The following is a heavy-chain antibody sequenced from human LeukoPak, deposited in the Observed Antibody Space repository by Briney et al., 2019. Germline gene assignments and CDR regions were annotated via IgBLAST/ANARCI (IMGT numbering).Heavy chain of an antibody. CDR1: GGSISSYY. D-gene: IGHD3-9*01. CDR3: ARQRRRYFDWLPFDY. Sequence: SETLSLTCTVSGGSISSYYWSWIRQPPGKGLEWIGYIYYSGSTNYNPSLKSRVTISVDTSKNQFSLKLGSVTAADTAVYYCARQRRRYFDWLPFDYWGQGTLVTVSS. CDR2: IYYSGST. J-gene: IGHJ4*02. V-gene: IGHV4-59*08.